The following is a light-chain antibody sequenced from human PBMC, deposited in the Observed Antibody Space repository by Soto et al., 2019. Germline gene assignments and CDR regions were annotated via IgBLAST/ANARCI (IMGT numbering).Light chain of an antibody. CDR2: DVS. CDR1: SSDVGGYSY. V-gene: IGLV2-8*01. Sequence: QSVLTQPPSASGSPGQSVAISCTGTSSDVGGYSYVSWYQQHPGKAPKLMIYDVSKRPSGVPDRFSGSKSGNTASLTVSGLTAYDEADYYCSSYAGTNIVFGTATKVNVL. J-gene: IGLJ1*01. CDR3: SSYAGTNIV.